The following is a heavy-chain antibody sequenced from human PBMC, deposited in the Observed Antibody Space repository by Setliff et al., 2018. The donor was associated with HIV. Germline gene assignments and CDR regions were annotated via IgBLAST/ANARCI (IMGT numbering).Heavy chain of an antibody. J-gene: IGHJ5*02. Sequence: GASVKVSCKASGYNFTDYDINWVRQATGQGLEWMGWMNPNNGNTNYAQKFQGRVTMTRDTSISTAYMELSSLRSDDTAVYYCARGTAPRPASVLEFLEWLFPNWFDPWGQGTLVTVSS. D-gene: IGHD3-3*02. V-gene: IGHV1-8*02. CDR2: MNPNNGNT. CDR1: GYNFTDYD. CDR3: ARGTAPRPASVLEFLEWLFPNWFDP.